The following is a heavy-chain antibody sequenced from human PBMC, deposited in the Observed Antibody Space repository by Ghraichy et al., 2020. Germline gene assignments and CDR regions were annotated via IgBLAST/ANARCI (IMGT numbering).Heavy chain of an antibody. J-gene: IGHJ5*02. CDR3: ARARGNYFDP. CDR1: GFTVSSNY. CDR2: IYRGGYT. D-gene: IGHD6-6*01. Sequence: LSLTCAVSGFTVSSNYMIWVRQAPGKGLEWVSVIYRGGYTYNADSVKGRFTLSRDNSKNTLYLEMNSLRIKDTAIYYCARARGNYFDPWGQGTLVTVSS. V-gene: IGHV3-53*01.